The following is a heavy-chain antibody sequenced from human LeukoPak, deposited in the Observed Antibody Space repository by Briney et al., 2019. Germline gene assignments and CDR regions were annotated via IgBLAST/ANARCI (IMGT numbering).Heavy chain of an antibody. J-gene: IGHJ4*02. V-gene: IGHV1-18*01. CDR3: ARVSRAGYWYYYDSSGYYPLDY. D-gene: IGHD3-22*01. Sequence: ASVKVSCKASGYTFTSYGISWVRQAPGQGLEWMGWISAYNGNTNHAQKLQGRVTMTTDTSTSTAYMELRSLRSDDTAVYYCARVSRAGYWYYYDSSGYYPLDYWGQGTLVTVSS. CDR1: GYTFTSYG. CDR2: ISAYNGNT.